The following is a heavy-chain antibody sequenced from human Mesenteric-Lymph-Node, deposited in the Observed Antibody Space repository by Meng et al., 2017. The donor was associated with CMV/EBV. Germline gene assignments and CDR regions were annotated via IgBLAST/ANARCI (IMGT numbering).Heavy chain of an antibody. Sequence: GESLKISCAASGFTFSSFAMTWVRQAPGKGLEWVSGIGGSGNRTYYADSVKGRFTISRDNSKNTLYLQVKSLRAEDTAVYYCAKDPGDYRGVGRGDFWGQGTLVTVSS. CDR2: IGGSGNRT. J-gene: IGHJ4*02. D-gene: IGHD4-11*01. V-gene: IGHV3-23*01. CDR1: GFTFSSFA. CDR3: AKDPGDYRGVGRGDF.